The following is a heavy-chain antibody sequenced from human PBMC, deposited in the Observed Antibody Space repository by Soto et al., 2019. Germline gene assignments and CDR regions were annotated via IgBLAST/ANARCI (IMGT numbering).Heavy chain of an antibody. Sequence: PGGSLRLSCAASGFTFSNAWMNWVRQAPGKGLEWVGRIKSKTDGGTTDYAAPVKGRFTISRDDSKNTLYLQMNSLKTEDTAVYYCTTDPRHAAAGTDPYYYYYGMDVWGQGTTVTVSS. CDR3: TTDPRHAAAGTDPYYYYYGMDV. CDR2: IKSKTDGGTT. CDR1: GFTFSNAW. V-gene: IGHV3-15*07. D-gene: IGHD6-13*01. J-gene: IGHJ6*02.